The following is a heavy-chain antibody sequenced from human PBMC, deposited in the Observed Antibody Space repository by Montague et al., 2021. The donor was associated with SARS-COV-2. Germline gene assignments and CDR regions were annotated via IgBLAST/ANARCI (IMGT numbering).Heavy chain of an antibody. V-gene: IGHV4-61*10. D-gene: IGHD2/OR15-2a*01. CDR1: GGSISSGSYY. CDR3: ARDLPPSRPRNPV. J-gene: IGHJ4*02. Sequence: SETLSLTCTVSGGSISSGSYYWSWIRQPAGKGLEWIGYIYYSGSTNYNPSLKSRVTISVDTSKNQFSLRLSSVTAADTAVYYCARDLPPSRPRNPVWGQGTLVTVSS. CDR2: IYYSGST.